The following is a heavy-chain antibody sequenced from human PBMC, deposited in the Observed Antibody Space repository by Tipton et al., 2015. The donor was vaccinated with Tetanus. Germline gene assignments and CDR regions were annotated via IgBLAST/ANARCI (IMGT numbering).Heavy chain of an antibody. CDR1: GASSTSGDYY. V-gene: IGHV4-39*01. D-gene: IGHD2-8*01. J-gene: IGHJ4*02. CDR3: ARRQTYCTNGFCPFEN. CDR2: IYYTGST. Sequence: TLSLTCTVSGASSTSGDYYWAWIRQPPGKGPEWIGSIYYTGSTYYNPSLKSRVTISVDTSKNQFSLGLSSVTAADTAVYYCARRQTYCTNGFCPFENWGQGTLVTVSS.